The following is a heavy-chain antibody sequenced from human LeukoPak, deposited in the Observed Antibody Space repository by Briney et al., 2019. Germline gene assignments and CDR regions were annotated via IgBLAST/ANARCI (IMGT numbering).Heavy chain of an antibody. Sequence: SETLSLTCTVSGGSISSYYWSWIRQPPEKGLEWIGYIYYSGSTNYNPSLKSRVTISVDTSKNQFSLKLSSVTAADTAVYYCARDGFGSSFDPWGQGTLVTVSS. CDR2: IYYSGST. J-gene: IGHJ5*02. CDR3: ARDGFGSSFDP. V-gene: IGHV4-59*01. D-gene: IGHD3-10*01. CDR1: GGSISSYY.